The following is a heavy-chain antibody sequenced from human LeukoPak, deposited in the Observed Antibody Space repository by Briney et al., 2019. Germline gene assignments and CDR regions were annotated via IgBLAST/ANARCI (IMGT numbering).Heavy chain of an antibody. CDR2: ISGGGGST. V-gene: IGHV3-23*01. J-gene: IGHJ4*02. CDR1: GFTLSHYA. Sequence: GGSLRLSCSISGFTLSHYAMSWVRQAPGKGLEWVSTISGGGGSTDYTDSVKGRFTISRDNSKNTLYLQMNSLGAEDTAVYYCAKGHRYCTSGNCNSAVDYWGQGTLVTVSS. CDR3: AKGHRYCTSGNCNSAVDY. D-gene: IGHD2-15*01.